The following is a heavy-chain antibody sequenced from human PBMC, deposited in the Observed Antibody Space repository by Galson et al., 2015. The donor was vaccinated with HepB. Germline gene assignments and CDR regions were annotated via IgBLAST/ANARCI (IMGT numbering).Heavy chain of an antibody. D-gene: IGHD2-2*02. V-gene: IGHV1-69*01. CDR1: GGTFSSCA. CDR2: IIPIFGTA. J-gene: IGHJ4*02. CDR3: ARDLSGCSSTSCYTVYGN. Sequence: QSGAEVKKPGESLRISCKASGGTFSSCAISWVRQAPGQGLEWMGGIIPIFGTANYAQKFQGRVTITADESTSTAYMELSSLRSEDTAVYYCARDLSGCSSTSCYTVYGNWGQGTLVTVSS.